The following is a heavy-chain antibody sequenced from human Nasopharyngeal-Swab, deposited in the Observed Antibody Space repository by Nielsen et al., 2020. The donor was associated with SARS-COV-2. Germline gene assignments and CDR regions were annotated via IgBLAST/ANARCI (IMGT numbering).Heavy chain of an antibody. CDR2: VNHGGGT. CDR1: GGSFSGHQ. D-gene: IGHD2-2*01. CDR3: ARHVGYCSTTSCSLPDS. V-gene: IGHV4-34*01. J-gene: IGHJ4*02. Sequence: GSLRLSCAVYGGSFSGHQWSWVRQPPGKGLEWIGEVNHGGGTNYNPSLKSRVTISVATSKNQFSLKLSSVTAADTAVYYCARHVGYCSTTSCSLPDSWGQGTLVTVSS.